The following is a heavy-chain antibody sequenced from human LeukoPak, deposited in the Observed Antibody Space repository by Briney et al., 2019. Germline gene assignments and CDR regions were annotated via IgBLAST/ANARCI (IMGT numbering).Heavy chain of an antibody. CDR2: INFSGST. J-gene: IGHJ3*02. CDR3: ARYQGGTMFDI. D-gene: IGHD3-10*01. CDR1: GGSMSSRGYY. V-gene: IGHV4-39*01. Sequence: SETLSLTCTVSGGSMSSRGYYWGGIRQPPGKGLEWIGSINFSGSTSYNPSLKSRVTISSDTSKNQFSLKLSSLTAADTAVYYCARYQGGTMFDIWGKGTMVTVSS.